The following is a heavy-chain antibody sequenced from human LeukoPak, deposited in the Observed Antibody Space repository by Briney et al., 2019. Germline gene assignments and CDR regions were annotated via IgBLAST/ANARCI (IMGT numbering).Heavy chain of an antibody. V-gene: IGHV1-18*01. CDR2: ISAYNGNT. CDR3: ARAERGYSYGTDAFDI. Sequence: ASVKVSCKASGYTFSTYGISWVRQAPGQGLEWMGWISAYNGNTNYAQKFQGRVTITADKSTSTAYMELSSLRSEDTAVYYCARAERGYSYGTDAFDIWGQGTMVTVSS. D-gene: IGHD5-18*01. J-gene: IGHJ3*02. CDR1: GYTFSTYG.